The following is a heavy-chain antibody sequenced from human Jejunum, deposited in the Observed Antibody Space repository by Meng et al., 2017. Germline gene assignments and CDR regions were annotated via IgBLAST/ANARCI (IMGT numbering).Heavy chain of an antibody. Sequence: QIPLKGSGPSRVKPTQTLTLACPFSGFLLTTSQVGVGWLRQPPGKALECLALIYWDDDKRYSPSLKNRLTITKDTSKNQVVLTMTNVDPVDTATYYCAHRRHYSGSWDVGVFDSWGQGTLVTVSS. CDR2: IYWDDDK. D-gene: IGHD1-26*01. CDR1: GFLLTTSQVG. CDR3: AHRRHYSGSWDVGVFDS. J-gene: IGHJ4*02. V-gene: IGHV2-5*02.